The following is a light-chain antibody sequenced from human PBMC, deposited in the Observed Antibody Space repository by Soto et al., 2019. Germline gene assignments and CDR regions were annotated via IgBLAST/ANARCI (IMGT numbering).Light chain of an antibody. CDR1: QTISNW. J-gene: IGKJ1*01. CDR3: QKYNSLWT. CDR2: DAP. Sequence: DIQMTQSPSTLSASVGDRVTISCRASQTISNWLAWYQQKPGKAPKLLIYDAPSLESGVPSRFSGSGSGTEFTLTISSLQPEDFANYYCQKYNSLWTFGQGTKVDLK. V-gene: IGKV1-5*01.